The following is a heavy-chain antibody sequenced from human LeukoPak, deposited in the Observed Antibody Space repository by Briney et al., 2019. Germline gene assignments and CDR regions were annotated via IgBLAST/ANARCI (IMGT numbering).Heavy chain of an antibody. Sequence: GGSLRLSCAASGFTFSSYAMSWVRQAPGKGLEWVSAISGSGGSTYYADSAKGRFTISRDNTKNSLYLQMNSLRAEDTAVYYCVRDVVGGRLDLWGQGTLVTVSS. D-gene: IGHD4-23*01. CDR2: ISGSGGST. V-gene: IGHV3-23*01. J-gene: IGHJ5*02. CDR1: GFTFSSYA. CDR3: VRDVVGGRLDL.